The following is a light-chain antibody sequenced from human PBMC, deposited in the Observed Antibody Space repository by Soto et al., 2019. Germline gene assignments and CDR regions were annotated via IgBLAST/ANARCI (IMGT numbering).Light chain of an antibody. CDR3: QQYGGSPRT. Sequence: EIVMTQSPATLSVSPGEGSTVSCRASQSVSSHLAWYQHKPGQAPRLLIYGASSRATGIPDRFSGSGSGTDFTLTISRLEPEDFAVYYCQQYGGSPRTFGQGTKGDIK. CDR1: QSVSSH. CDR2: GAS. J-gene: IGKJ1*01. V-gene: IGKV3-20*01.